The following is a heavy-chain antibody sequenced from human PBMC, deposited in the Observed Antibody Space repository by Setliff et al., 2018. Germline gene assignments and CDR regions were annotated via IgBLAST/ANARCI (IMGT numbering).Heavy chain of an antibody. D-gene: IGHD3-10*01. Sequence: ASVKVSCKASGYTFTRYYMYWVRQAPGQGLQWMGWINPNIGDTNYAPKFQGRVTMTRDTSIKTAYLEVNGLTSDDTAVYYCARDLNRWFGEFAFDIWGQGTMVTVSS. J-gene: IGHJ3*02. CDR3: ARDLNRWFGEFAFDI. V-gene: IGHV1-2*02. CDR1: GYTFTRYY. CDR2: INPNIGDT.